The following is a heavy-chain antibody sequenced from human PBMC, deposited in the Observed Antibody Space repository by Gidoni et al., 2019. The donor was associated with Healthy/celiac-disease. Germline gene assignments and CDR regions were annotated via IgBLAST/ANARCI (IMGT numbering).Heavy chain of an antibody. V-gene: IGHV3-49*05. D-gene: IGHD2-2*01. J-gene: IGHJ3*02. CDR1: GFTFGDYA. Sequence: EVQLVESGGGLVKPGRSLRLSCTGTGFTFGDYAMSWFPQAPGKGLEWVGFIRSKAYGGTTEYAASVKGRFTISRDDSKSIAYLQMNSLKTEDTAVYYCTSTLSAYIVVEEEEAFDIWGQVTIVTVSS. CDR2: IRSKAYGGTT. CDR3: TSTLSAYIVVEEEEAFDI.